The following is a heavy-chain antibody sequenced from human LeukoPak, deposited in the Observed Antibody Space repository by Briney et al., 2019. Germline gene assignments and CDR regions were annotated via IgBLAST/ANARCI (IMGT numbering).Heavy chain of an antibody. D-gene: IGHD3-3*01. CDR1: GVTFSNAW. V-gene: IGHV3-15*07. CDR3: TSELRSLEWLLSSYALDV. CDR2: IKSKSDGGTV. Sequence: GGSLRLSCAASGVTFSNAWMNWVRQAPGKGLEWVGRIKSKSDGGTVEYAAPVEGRFTISRHDLRNMLFLQINSLNTEDTAVYYCTSELRSLEWLLSSYALDVWGQGTMVTVS. J-gene: IGHJ3*01.